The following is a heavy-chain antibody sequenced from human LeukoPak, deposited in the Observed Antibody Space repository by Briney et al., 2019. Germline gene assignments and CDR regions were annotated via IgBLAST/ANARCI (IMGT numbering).Heavy chain of an antibody. J-gene: IGHJ6*02. CDR1: GFTFSSYG. V-gene: IGHV3-23*01. Sequence: GGSLRLSCAASGFTFSSYGMSWVRQAPGKGLDWVSGISGSGGSTYYADSVKGRFTISRDNSKNTLYLQMNSLRAEDTAVYYCAKAVSCSSTSCYRSYGMDAWGQGTTVTVSS. CDR3: AKAVSCSSTSCYRSYGMDA. D-gene: IGHD2-2*02. CDR2: ISGSGGST.